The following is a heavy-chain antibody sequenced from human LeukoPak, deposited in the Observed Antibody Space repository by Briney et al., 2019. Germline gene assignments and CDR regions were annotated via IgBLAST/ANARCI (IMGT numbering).Heavy chain of an antibody. CDR1: GGSISSSSYY. CDR2: IYYSGST. CDR3: SIKIYNWFDP. Sequence: ASETLSLTCTVSGGSISSSSYYWGWIRQPPGKGLEWIGSIYYSGSTYYNPSLKSRVTISVDTSKNQFSLKLSSVTAADTAVYYCSIKIYNWFDPWGQGTLVTVSS. V-gene: IGHV4-39*01. J-gene: IGHJ5*02. D-gene: IGHD3-3*01.